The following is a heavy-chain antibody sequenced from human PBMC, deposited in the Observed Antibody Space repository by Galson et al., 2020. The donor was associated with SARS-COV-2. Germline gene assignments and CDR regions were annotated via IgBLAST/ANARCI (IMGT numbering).Heavy chain of an antibody. CDR2: INPNSGDT. J-gene: IGHJ4*02. CDR1: GYTFTGYY. Sequence: ASVKVSCKVSGYTFTGYYIHWVRQAPGHGLEWMGWINPNSGDTDYTQNFQGRVTMTRDTSISTAYMEMSRLRSDDSAVYYCAIAKLRFFDWLSDWGQGTQVTVSS. CDR3: AIAKLRFFDWLSD. D-gene: IGHD3-9*01. V-gene: IGHV1-2*02.